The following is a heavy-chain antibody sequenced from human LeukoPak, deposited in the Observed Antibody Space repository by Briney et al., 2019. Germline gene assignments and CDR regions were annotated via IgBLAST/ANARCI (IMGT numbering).Heavy chain of an antibody. CDR1: GGSISSYY. D-gene: IGHD3-22*01. V-gene: IGHV4-4*07. J-gene: IGHJ4*02. Sequence: SETLSLTCTVSGGSISSYYWSWIRQPAGKGLEWIGRIYTSGSTNYNPSLKSRVTMSVDTPKNQFSLKLSSVTAADTAVYYCAREKVDYYDSSENYFDYWGQGTLVTVSS. CDR3: AREKVDYYDSSENYFDY. CDR2: IYTSGST.